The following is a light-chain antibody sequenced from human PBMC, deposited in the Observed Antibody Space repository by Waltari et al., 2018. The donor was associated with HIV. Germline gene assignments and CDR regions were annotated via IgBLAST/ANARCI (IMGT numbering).Light chain of an antibody. CDR3: SSYTSSSPYA. J-gene: IGLJ1*01. CDR1: SSDVGRYNL. CDR2: DVS. Sequence: QSALTQPASVSGSPGQSLTISCTGTSSDVGRYNLVSWYQQHPGKAPKLMIYDVSNRPSGVSNRFSGSNSGNTASLTISGLQAEDEADYYRSSYTSSSPYAFGTGTKVTVL. V-gene: IGLV2-14*03.